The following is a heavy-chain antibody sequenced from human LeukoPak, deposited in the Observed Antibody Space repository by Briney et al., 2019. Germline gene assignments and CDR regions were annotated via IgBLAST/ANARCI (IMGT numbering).Heavy chain of an antibody. Sequence: SETLSLTCTVSGGSISSYYWSWIRQPPGKGLEWIGYIYYSGSTNYNPSLKSRVTISVDTSKNQFSLKLSSVTAADTAVYYCARVFGSGDKWNYYYYYYMDVWGKGTTVTVSS. CDR1: GGSISSYY. CDR3: ARVFGSGDKWNYYYYYYMDV. D-gene: IGHD2-21*01. J-gene: IGHJ6*03. CDR2: IYYSGST. V-gene: IGHV4-59*01.